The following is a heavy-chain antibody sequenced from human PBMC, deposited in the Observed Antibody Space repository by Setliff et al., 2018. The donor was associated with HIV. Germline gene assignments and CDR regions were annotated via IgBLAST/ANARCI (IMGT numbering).Heavy chain of an antibody. V-gene: IGHV4-39*01. CDR2: FHYSGST. Sequence: PSETLSLTCNVSGGSISKHYYWGWIRQPPDKGLEWIGSFHYSGSTSYNPSLRSRVTLSVDTSKNQLSLKLTSVTAADTAVYYCAGGRAEYVVVAVMGSWFDPWGQGTLVTVSS. CDR3: AGGRAEYVVVAVMGSWFDP. CDR1: GGSISKHYY. J-gene: IGHJ5*02. D-gene: IGHD2-15*01.